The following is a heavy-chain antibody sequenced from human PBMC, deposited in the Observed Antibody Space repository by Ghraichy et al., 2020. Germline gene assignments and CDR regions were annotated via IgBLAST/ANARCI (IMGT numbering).Heavy chain of an antibody. J-gene: IGHJ4*02. V-gene: IGHV1-2*02. CDR1: GYTFTGYY. Sequence: ASVKVSCKASGYTFTGYYMHWVRQAPGQGLEWMGWINPNSGGTNYAQKFQGRVTMTRDTSISTAYMELSRLRSDDTAVYYCATSLGYGWGVSDYWGQGTLVTVSS. D-gene: IGHD5-12*01. CDR3: ATSLGYGWGVSDY. CDR2: INPNSGGT.